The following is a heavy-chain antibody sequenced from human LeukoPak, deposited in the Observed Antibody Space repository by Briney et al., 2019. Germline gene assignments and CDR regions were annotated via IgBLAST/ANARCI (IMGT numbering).Heavy chain of an antibody. CDR2: VVVGSGNT. D-gene: IGHD3-3*01. V-gene: IGHV1-58*01. Sequence: GTSVKVSCKASGFTFTNSAVQWVRQARGQRLEWMGWVVVGSGNTSYAQKFQERVTITRDMSTSAAYMELSSLRSEDTAVYYCAADGFRSGSPYTYYYYGVDVWGQGTTVTVSS. CDR3: AADGFRSGSPYTYYYYGVDV. CDR1: GFTFTNSA. J-gene: IGHJ6*02.